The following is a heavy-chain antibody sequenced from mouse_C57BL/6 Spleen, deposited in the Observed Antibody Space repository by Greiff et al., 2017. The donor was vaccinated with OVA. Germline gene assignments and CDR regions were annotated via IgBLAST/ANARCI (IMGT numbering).Heavy chain of an antibody. CDR1: GYTFTDYE. CDR3: TPISLGFAY. CDR2: IDPETGGT. J-gene: IGHJ3*01. V-gene: IGHV1-15*01. Sequence: VKLVESGAELVRPGASVTLSCKASGYTFTDYEMHWVKQTPVHGLEWIGAIDPETGGTAYNQKFKGKAILTADKASSTAYMELRSLTSEDSAVYYCTPISLGFAYWGQGTLVTVSA.